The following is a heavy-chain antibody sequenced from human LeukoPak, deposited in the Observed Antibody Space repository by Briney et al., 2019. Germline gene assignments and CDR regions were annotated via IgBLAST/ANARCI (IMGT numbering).Heavy chain of an antibody. V-gene: IGHV1-18*01. CDR3: ARDLTLYDSSGYYFDY. CDR2: ISAYNGNT. J-gene: IGHJ4*02. D-gene: IGHD3-22*01. CDR1: GYTFTGYG. Sequence: ASVKVSCKASGYTFTGYGISWVRQAPGQGLEWMGWISAYNGNTDYAQKLQGRVTMTTDTSTSTAYMELRSLRSDDTAVYYCARDLTLYDSSGYYFDYWGQGTLVTVSS.